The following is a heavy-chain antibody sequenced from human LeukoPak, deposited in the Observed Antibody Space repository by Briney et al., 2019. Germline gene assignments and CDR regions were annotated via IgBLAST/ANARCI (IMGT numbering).Heavy chain of an antibody. D-gene: IGHD3-16*02. V-gene: IGHV1-18*01. CDR1: GYTFRSYG. Sequence: ASVKVSCKASGYTFRSYGVSWIRQAPGQELEWMGSISIYNGNTKYAENFQGRVTMTTDTSTSTAYMELSLRSDDTAMYYCARDQYDSVWGSYRPYFDFWGQGTLVTVSS. CDR3: ARDQYDSVWGSYRPYFDF. CDR2: ISIYNGNT. J-gene: IGHJ4*02.